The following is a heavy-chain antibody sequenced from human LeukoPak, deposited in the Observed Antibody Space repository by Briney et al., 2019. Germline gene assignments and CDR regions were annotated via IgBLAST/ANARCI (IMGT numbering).Heavy chain of an antibody. Sequence: SETLSLTCAVYSGSFSGYYWSWIRQPPGKGLEWIGEINHSGSTNYNPSLKSRVTISVDTSKNQFSLKLSSVTAADTAVYYCARCLRYYDILNGYYTYYLDYWGQGTLVTVSS. J-gene: IGHJ4*02. V-gene: IGHV4-34*01. CDR1: SGSFSGYY. CDR2: INHSGST. CDR3: ARCLRYYDILNGYYTYYLDY. D-gene: IGHD3-9*01.